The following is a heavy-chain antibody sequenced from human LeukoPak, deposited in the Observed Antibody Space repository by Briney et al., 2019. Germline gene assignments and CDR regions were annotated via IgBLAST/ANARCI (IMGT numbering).Heavy chain of an antibody. Sequence: GGSLRLSCVASVFTVSSAYMSWVRQAPGKGPAWVSVIYGDGTTYYADSVKGRFTISRDNSENTVFLQMHSLRAEDTAMYYCARGGVRHYWGQGTLVTVSS. CDR2: IYGDGTT. V-gene: IGHV3-53*01. CDR1: VFTVSSAY. J-gene: IGHJ4*02. D-gene: IGHD2-8*02. CDR3: ARGGVRHY.